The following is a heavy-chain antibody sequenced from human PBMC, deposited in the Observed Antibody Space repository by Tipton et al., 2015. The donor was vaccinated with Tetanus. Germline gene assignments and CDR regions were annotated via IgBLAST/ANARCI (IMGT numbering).Heavy chain of an antibody. CDR2: ISYDGNYQ. Sequence: QVQLVQSGGGVVQPGRSLRLSCAASGFTFSNSGMHWVRQAPGKGLEWVAIISYDGNYQSYAESVKGRFTISRDNSKSTLFLQMNGLRAEDTAVYHCIYTISWSAFDYWGQGSLVTVSS. V-gene: IGHV3-30*03. D-gene: IGHD6-13*01. J-gene: IGHJ4*02. CDR3: IYTISWSAFDY. CDR1: GFTFSNSG.